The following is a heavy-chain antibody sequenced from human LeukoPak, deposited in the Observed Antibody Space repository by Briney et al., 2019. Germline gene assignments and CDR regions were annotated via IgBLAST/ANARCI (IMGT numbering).Heavy chain of an antibody. J-gene: IGHJ3*02. V-gene: IGHV1-3*01. D-gene: IGHD3-10*01. CDR3: ARIRTIVRGPDGFDI. Sequence: GASVKVSCKASGYIFTNYAMHWVRRAPGQRLEWIGWINAGNGHTKYSQKFQGRVTITRDTSANTAYMELSSLRSEDTAVYYCARIRTIVRGPDGFDIWGQGTMVTVSS. CDR2: INAGNGHT. CDR1: GYIFTNYA.